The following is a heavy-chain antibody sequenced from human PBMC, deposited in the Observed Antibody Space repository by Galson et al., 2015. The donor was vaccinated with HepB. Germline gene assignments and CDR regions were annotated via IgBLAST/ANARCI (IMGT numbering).Heavy chain of an antibody. CDR1: GFTFSSYE. V-gene: IGHV3-48*03. Sequence: SLRLSCAASGFTFSSYEMNWVRQAPGKGLEWVSYISSSGSTIYYADSVKGRFTISRDNAKNSLYLQMNSLRAEDTAVYYCAREGPSYGDYGGAGHSALFDYWGQGTLVTVSS. D-gene: IGHD4-17*01. CDR3: AREGPSYGDYGGAGHSALFDY. J-gene: IGHJ4*02. CDR2: ISSSGSTI.